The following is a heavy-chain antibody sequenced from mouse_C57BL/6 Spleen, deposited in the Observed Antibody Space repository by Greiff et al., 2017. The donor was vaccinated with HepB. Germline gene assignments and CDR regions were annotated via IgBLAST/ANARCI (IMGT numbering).Heavy chain of an antibody. CDR1: GYTFTSYW. Sequence: VQLQQPGAELVKPGASVKMSCKASGYTFTSYWITWVKQRPGQGLEWIGDIYPGSGSTNYNEKFKSKATLTVDKSSSTAYMQLSSLTSEDSAVYYCARGGNGNYVDYWGQGTTLTVSS. J-gene: IGHJ2*01. D-gene: IGHD2-1*01. V-gene: IGHV1-55*01. CDR2: IYPGSGST. CDR3: ARGGNGNYVDY.